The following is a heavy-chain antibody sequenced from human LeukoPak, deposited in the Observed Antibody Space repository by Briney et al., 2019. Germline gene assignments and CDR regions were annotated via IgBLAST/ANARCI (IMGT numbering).Heavy chain of an antibody. J-gene: IGHJ5*02. CDR3: ARYLYDSKSFDP. V-gene: IGHV3-48*04. D-gene: IGHD3-22*01. CDR1: GFTFSSYS. Sequence: GGSLRLSCAASGFTFSSYSMNWVRQAPGKGLECVLYISSSSSTIYYADSVKGRFTISRDNAKNSLYLQMNSLRAEDTAMYYCARYLYDSKSFDPWGQGTLVTVSS. CDR2: ISSSSSTI.